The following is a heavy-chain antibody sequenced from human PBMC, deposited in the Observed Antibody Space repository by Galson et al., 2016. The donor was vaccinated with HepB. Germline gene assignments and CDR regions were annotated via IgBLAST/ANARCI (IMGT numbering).Heavy chain of an antibody. Sequence: SLRLSCAASGFTFSSYSIYWVRQAPGKGLEWVAVTSYDGNVKYNADSVKGRFTVSRDNSKNTLYLQMNSLRVEDTALYYCARDMTFTSEPYFDYWGQGTLVTVSS. V-gene: IGHV3-30-3*01. CDR3: ARDMTFTSEPYFDY. J-gene: IGHJ4*02. CDR1: GFTFSSYS. CDR2: TSYDGNVK.